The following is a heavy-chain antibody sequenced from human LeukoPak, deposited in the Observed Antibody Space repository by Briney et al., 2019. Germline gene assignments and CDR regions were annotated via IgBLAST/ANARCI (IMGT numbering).Heavy chain of an antibody. V-gene: IGHV3-23*01. D-gene: IGHD3-10*01. J-gene: IGHJ4*02. CDR2: ISDSGGST. CDR3: ARSGVPKKFYFYY. Sequence: GGSLRHSCAASGFTFSSYSLSWVCQAPGKGLEWVSAISDSGGSTYYADSVKGRFTISRDNSENTLYLQMNSLRAEDTAVYYCARSGVPKKFYFYYWGQGTMVSVSS. CDR1: GFTFSSYS.